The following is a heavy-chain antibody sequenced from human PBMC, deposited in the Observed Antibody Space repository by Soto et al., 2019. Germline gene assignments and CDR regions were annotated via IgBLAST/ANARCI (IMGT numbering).Heavy chain of an antibody. V-gene: IGHV1-18*01. CDR1: GHTSTHNG. J-gene: IGHJ4*01. CDR2: ININRGDV. CDR3: GTDDMNRGRFDY. D-gene: IGHD7-27*01. Sequence: ASVKVSCKASGHTSTHNGISWVRRAPGQGLEWMGWININRGDVNHAPKFQGRVTLTTDTSTTTAYMELRSLRLDDTALYFCGTDDMNRGRFDYWGNGTLVTVSS.